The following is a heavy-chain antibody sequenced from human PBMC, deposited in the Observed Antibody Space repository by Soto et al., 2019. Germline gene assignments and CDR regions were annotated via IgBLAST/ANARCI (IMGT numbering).Heavy chain of an antibody. CDR3: VRDSHGDY. V-gene: IGHV3-74*01. Sequence: EVQLVESGGGPVQPGGSLRLSCAGSGFTFSNYWMHWVRQAPGKGLEWVSRIDHDGPTDYADSVRGRFIISRDNAENTLYLQMNSLRPEDTAVYYCVRDSHGDYWGQGTLVTVSS. CDR1: GFTFSNYW. J-gene: IGHJ4*02. CDR2: IDHDGPT.